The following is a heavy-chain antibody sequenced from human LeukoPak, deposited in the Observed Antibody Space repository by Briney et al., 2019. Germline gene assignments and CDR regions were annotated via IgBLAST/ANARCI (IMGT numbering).Heavy chain of an antibody. J-gene: IGHJ3*02. V-gene: IGHV1-8*01. CDR1: GYTFTSYD. D-gene: IGHD4-17*01. Sequence: GASVKVSCKASGYTFTSYDINWVRQATGQGLERMGWMNPNSGNTGYAQKFQGRVTMTRNTSISTAYMELSSLRSEDTAVYYCAGGATVTHGGAFDIWGQGTMVTVSS. CDR2: MNPNSGNT. CDR3: AGGATVTHGGAFDI.